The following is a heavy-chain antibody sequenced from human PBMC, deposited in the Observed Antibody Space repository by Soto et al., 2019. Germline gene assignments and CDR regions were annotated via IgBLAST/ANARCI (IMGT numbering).Heavy chain of an antibody. J-gene: IGHJ4*02. V-gene: IGHV1-2*04. CDR3: ARDAYYGSGSYYHFDY. Sequence: GASVKVSCKASGYTFTGYYMHWVRQAPGQGLEWMGWINPNSGGTNYAQKFQGWVTMTRDTSISTAYMELSRLRSDDTAVYYCARDAYYGSGSYYHFDYWGQGTLVTVSS. CDR1: GYTFTGYY. D-gene: IGHD3-10*01. CDR2: INPNSGGT.